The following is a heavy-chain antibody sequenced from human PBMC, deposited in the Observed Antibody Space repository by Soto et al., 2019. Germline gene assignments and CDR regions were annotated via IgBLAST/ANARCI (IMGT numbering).Heavy chain of an antibody. CDR3: ARGDYGGNSVLLDY. Sequence: GGSLRLSCAASGFTFSSYGMHWVRQAPGKGLEWVAVIWYDGSNKYYADSVKGRFTISRDNSKNTLYLQMNSLRAEDTAVYYCARGDYGGNSVLLDYWGQGTLVTVSS. D-gene: IGHD4-17*01. J-gene: IGHJ4*02. CDR2: IWYDGSNK. CDR1: GFTFSSYG. V-gene: IGHV3-33*01.